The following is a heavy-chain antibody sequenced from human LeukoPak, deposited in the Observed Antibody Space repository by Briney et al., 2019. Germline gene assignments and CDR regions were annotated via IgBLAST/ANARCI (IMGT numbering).Heavy chain of an antibody. D-gene: IGHD4-17*01. J-gene: IGHJ2*01. Sequence: PSETLSLTCTVYGGSFSDFHWSWIRVPPGKGLEWIGEINHSGNTNYDPSLKSRVTISIDTSKNQFSLKLSSVTAADTAVYYCARGKVTRDWYFDLWGRGTLVTVSS. CDR1: GGSFSDFH. CDR2: INHSGNT. CDR3: ARGKVTRDWYFDL. V-gene: IGHV4-34*01.